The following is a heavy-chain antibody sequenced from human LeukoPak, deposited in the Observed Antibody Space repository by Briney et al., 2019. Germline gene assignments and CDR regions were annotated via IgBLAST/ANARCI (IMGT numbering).Heavy chain of an antibody. J-gene: IGHJ4*02. CDR2: IYSGGST. Sequence: SGGSLRLSCVASGFTVSSNYMSWVRQAPGKGLEWVSVIYSGGSTYYADSVKGRFTISRDNSKDTLYLQMNSLRAEDTAVYFCARWGGSSSWNYLDYWGQGTLVTVSS. D-gene: IGHD6-13*01. V-gene: IGHV3-53*01. CDR1: GFTVSSNY. CDR3: ARWGGSSSWNYLDY.